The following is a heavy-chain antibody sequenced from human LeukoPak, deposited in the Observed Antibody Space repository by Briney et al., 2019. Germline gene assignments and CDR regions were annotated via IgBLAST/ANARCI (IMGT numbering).Heavy chain of an antibody. CDR3: ARGSYNQYSSGWYHIDY. J-gene: IGHJ4*02. Sequence: ASVKVSCKASGYSFTTYDIHWARQAPGQGLERMGVINPSGGSVTYAPAFQGRVTMTRDTSTSTVYMDLSSLRSEDTAVYYCARGSYNQYSSGWYHIDYWGQGTLVTVSS. CDR2: INPSGGSV. V-gene: IGHV1-46*01. D-gene: IGHD6-19*01. CDR1: GYSFTTYD.